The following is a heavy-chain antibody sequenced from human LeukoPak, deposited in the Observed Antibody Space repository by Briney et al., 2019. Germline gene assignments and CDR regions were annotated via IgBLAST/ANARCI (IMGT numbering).Heavy chain of an antibody. CDR1: GGSISSYY. D-gene: IGHD3-10*01. CDR3: ARDRYGYGSGSYVFVS. V-gene: IGHV4-4*07. J-gene: IGHJ5*01. Sequence: SETLSLTCTGSGGSISSYYWSWIRQPAGKGLEWIGRIYTSGSTNYNPSLKSRVTISVDTSKNQFFLKLSSVTAADTAVYYCARDRYGYGSGSYVFVSWGPGTLVTVSS. CDR2: IYTSGST.